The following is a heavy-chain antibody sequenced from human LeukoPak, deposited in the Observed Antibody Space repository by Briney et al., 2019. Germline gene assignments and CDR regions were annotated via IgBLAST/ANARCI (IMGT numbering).Heavy chain of an antibody. D-gene: IGHD3-10*01. CDR3: ARVTGYYYGSGSFQPFDY. Sequence: GGSLRLSCAASGFTFSSYWMSWVRQAPGKGLEWVANIKQDGSEKYYVDSVKGRFTISRDNAKNLLYLQMNSLRAEDTAVYYCARVTGYYYGSGSFQPFDYWGQGTLVTVSS. J-gene: IGHJ4*02. CDR1: GFTFSSYW. CDR2: IKQDGSEK. V-gene: IGHV3-7*04.